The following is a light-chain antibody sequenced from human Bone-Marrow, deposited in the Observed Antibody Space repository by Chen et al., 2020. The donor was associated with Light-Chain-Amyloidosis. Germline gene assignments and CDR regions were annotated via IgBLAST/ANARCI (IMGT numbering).Light chain of an antibody. CDR1: DLPTKY. J-gene: IGLJ2*01. CDR2: RDT. V-gene: IGLV3-25*03. CDR3: QSADSSGTYEVI. Sequence: SYELTQPPSVSVSPGQTARLTCSEDDLPTKYAYWYQQKPGQAPVLVIHRDTERPSGISERFSCSSSVTTATLTISGVQAEDEADYHGQSADSSGTYEVIFGGGTKLTVL.